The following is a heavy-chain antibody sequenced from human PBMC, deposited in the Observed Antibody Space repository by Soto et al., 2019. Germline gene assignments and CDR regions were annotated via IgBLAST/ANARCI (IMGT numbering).Heavy chain of an antibody. CDR2: ITVNNGNT. V-gene: IGHV1-18*04. CDR1: GYSFTSYG. J-gene: IGHJ5*02. D-gene: IGHD3-3*01. Sequence: GASVKVSCKASGYSFTSYGISWVRQAPGQGLEWMGWITVNNGNTNYAQKFQGRVTMTTDKSTSTAYMELRSLRSDDTAVYYCATSYDSGFDPWGQGTLVTVSS. CDR3: ATSYDSGFDP.